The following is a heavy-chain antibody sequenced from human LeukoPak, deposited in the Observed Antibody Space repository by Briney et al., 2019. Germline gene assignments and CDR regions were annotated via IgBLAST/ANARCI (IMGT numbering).Heavy chain of an antibody. J-gene: IGHJ4*02. CDR1: GFTFTNAW. D-gene: IGHD3-10*01. CDR3: TTDLGTYYHGSQRLIPIDY. Sequence: PGGSLRLSCVDSGFTFTNAWMSWVRQAPGKGLKWIGRIKSKTDGETTNCAEPVRGRFTISRDDSKSAVYLQMNSLKIEDTAVYYCTTDLGTYYHGSQRLIPIDYWGQGTLVTVSS. CDR2: IKSKTDGETT. V-gene: IGHV3-15*01.